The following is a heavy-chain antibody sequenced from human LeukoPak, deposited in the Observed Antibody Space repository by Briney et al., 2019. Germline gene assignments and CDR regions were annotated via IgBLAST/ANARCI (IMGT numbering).Heavy chain of an antibody. CDR1: GGSISSGSYY. D-gene: IGHD2-15*01. CDR3: ARGYCSGGSCYSYYYYNYMDV. Sequence: SQTLSLTCTVSGGSISSGSYYWSWIRQPAGKGLEWIGRIYTSGSTNYNPSLKSRVTISVDTSKNQFSLKLSSVTAADTAVYYCARGYCSGGSCYSYYYYNYMDVWGKGTTVTVSS. J-gene: IGHJ6*03. CDR2: IYTSGST. V-gene: IGHV4-61*02.